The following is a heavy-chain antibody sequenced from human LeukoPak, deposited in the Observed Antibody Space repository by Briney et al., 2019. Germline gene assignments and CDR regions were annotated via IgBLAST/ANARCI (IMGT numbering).Heavy chain of an antibody. V-gene: IGHV3-21*01. Sequence: GGSLRLSCAASGFTFSSYSMNWVRQAPGKGLEWVSSISSSSSYIYYADSVKGRFTISRDNAKNSLYLQMSSLRVEDTAVYYCARGAAGGDFDYWGQGTLVTVSS. CDR2: ISSSSSYI. J-gene: IGHJ4*02. D-gene: IGHD6-13*01. CDR3: ARGAAGGDFDY. CDR1: GFTFSSYS.